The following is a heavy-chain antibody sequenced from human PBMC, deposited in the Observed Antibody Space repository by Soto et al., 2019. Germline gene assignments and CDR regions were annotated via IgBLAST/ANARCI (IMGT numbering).Heavy chain of an antibody. CDR3: ARGWRYYSNDYYFAY. D-gene: IGHD1-26*01. CDR1: GGTFSRHA. J-gene: IGHJ4*02. V-gene: IGHV1-69*01. CDR2: IIPIVGTA. Sequence: QVQLVQSGAEVRKPGSSVKVSCKASGGTFSRHAISWVRQAPGQGLEWMGGIIPIVGTANPAQKFQGRVSIIADESTRTVHMELSRLRSEDTDMYYGARGWRYYSNDYYFAYWGQGTLVIVSS.